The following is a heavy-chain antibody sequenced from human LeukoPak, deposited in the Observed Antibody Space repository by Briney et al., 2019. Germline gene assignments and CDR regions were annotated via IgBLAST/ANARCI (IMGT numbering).Heavy chain of an antibody. CDR2: IYYSGST. D-gene: IGHD6-19*01. CDR3: ARLIGSGWYYGYFDY. J-gene: IGHJ4*02. CDR1: GGSIRSSYYY. Sequence: PSETLSLTCTVSGGSIRSSYYYWGWIRQPPGKGLEWIGSIYYSGSTYYNPSLKSRVTISVDTSKNQFSLKLSSVTAADTAVYYCARLIGSGWYYGYFDYWGQGTLVTVSS. V-gene: IGHV4-39*01.